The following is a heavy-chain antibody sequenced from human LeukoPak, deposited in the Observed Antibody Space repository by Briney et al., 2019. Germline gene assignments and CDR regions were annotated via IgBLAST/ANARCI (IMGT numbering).Heavy chain of an antibody. CDR3: TRDPRHFDS. CDR1: GFTFDDYG. J-gene: IGHJ5*01. CDR2: INWNGGST. Sequence: GGSLRLSCAASGFTFDDYGMRWVRQAPGKGLGWVSVINWNGGSTGYADSVKGRFTISRDNAKNSLYLQMSSLRVEDTAVYYCTRDPRHFDSCGQGTLVTVSS. D-gene: IGHD6-6*01. V-gene: IGHV3-20*04.